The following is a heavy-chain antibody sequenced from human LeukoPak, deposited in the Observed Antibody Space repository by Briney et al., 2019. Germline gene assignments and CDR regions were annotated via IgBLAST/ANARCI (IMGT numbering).Heavy chain of an antibody. J-gene: IGHJ3*02. CDR1: GFTFSNYA. D-gene: IGHD5-24*01. Sequence: GGSLRLSCAASGFTFSNYAMHWVRQAPGKGLELVAVISYDGLNKYYADSVKGRFTISRDNSKNTLYLQMNSLRAEDTAVYYCAREMATIGRGAFDIWGQGTIVTVSS. CDR2: ISYDGLNK. V-gene: IGHV3-30-3*01. CDR3: AREMATIGRGAFDI.